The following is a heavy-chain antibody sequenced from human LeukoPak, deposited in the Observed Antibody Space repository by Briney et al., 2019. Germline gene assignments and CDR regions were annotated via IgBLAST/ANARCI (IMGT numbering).Heavy chain of an antibody. J-gene: IGHJ6*02. CDR3: ARVGDYDSSGYPYYYYGMDV. D-gene: IGHD3-22*01. CDR1: GYTFTSYY. Sequence: ASVKVSCKASGYTFTSYYMHWVRQAPGQGLEWMGLINPSGGSTSYAQKFQGRVTMTRDTSTSTVYMELSSLRSEDTAVYYCARVGDYDSSGYPYYYYGMDVWGQGTTVTVSS. V-gene: IGHV1-46*01. CDR2: INPSGGST.